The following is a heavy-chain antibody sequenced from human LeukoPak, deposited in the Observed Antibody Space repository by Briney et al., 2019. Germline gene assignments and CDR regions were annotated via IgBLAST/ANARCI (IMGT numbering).Heavy chain of an antibody. CDR1: GFTFSSYA. CDR2: ISGSGGST. J-gene: IGHJ4*02. V-gene: IGHV3-23*01. D-gene: IGHD6-19*01. CDR3: AKTRFPGIAVAGYYFDY. Sequence: GGSLRLSCAASGFTFSSYAMSWVRQAPGKGLEWVSAISGSGGSTYYADSVKGRFTISRDNSKNTLYLQMNSLRAEDTAVYYCAKTRFPGIAVAGYYFDYWGQGTLVTVSS.